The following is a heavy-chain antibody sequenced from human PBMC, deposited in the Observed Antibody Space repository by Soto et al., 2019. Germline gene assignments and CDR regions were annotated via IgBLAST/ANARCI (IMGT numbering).Heavy chain of an antibody. J-gene: IGHJ3*02. D-gene: IGHD3-10*01. CDR1: RYTFTGYY. V-gene: IGHV1-2*02. CDR3: ARYMVWGVIGAFDI. CDR2: INPNSGGT. Sequence: ASVKVSCKASRYTFTGYYMHWVRQAPGQGLEWMGWINPNSGGTNYAQKFQGRVTMTRDTSISTAYMELSRLRSDDTAVYYCARYMVWGVIGAFDIWGQGTMVTVSS.